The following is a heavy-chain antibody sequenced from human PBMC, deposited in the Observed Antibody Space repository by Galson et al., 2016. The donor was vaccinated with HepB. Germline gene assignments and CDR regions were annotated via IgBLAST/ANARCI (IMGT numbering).Heavy chain of an antibody. Sequence: SLRLSCAASGFSFSNYGVHWVRQAPGKGLEWVAVISYDGGHKNYADSVKGRFTISRDNWKNTLYLQMNSLRAEDTAVYFCTKDMEKQQLVSLNCDYWGQGTAVTVSA. V-gene: IGHV3-30*18. CDR3: TKDMEKQQLVSLNCDY. J-gene: IGHJ4*02. CDR2: ISYDGGHK. D-gene: IGHD6-6*01. CDR1: GFSFSNYG.